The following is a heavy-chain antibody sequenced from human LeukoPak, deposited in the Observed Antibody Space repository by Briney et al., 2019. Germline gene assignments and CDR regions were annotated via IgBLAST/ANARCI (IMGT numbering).Heavy chain of an antibody. Sequence: GSLRISCAASGFTICSSAMRWGRPASRKGAGWVSAFSGSGGSTYYADSVKGRFTISRDNSKNTLYLQMNSLRAEDTAVYYCAKDEYSSSYYFDYWGQGTLVTVSS. J-gene: IGHJ4*02. CDR2: FSGSGGST. CDR1: GFTICSSA. D-gene: IGHD6-6*01. CDR3: AKDEYSSSYYFDY. V-gene: IGHV3-23*01.